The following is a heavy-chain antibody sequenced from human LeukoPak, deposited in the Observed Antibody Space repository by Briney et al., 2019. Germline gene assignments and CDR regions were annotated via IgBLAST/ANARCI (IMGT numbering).Heavy chain of an antibody. CDR2: ISAYNGNT. D-gene: IGHD4-17*01. CDR3: AREDMTTVTTDYYYYYGMDV. V-gene: IGHV1-18*01. J-gene: IGHJ6*02. CDR1: GYTFTSYG. Sequence: ASVKVSCKASGYTFTSYGISWVRQAPGQGLEWMGWISAYNGNTNYAQKLQGRVTMTTDTSTSTAYMELRSLRSEDTAVYYCAREDMTTVTTDYYYYYGMDVWGQGTTVTVSS.